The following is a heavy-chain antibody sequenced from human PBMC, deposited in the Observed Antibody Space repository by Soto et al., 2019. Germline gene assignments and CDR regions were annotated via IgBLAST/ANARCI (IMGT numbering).Heavy chain of an antibody. J-gene: IGHJ4*02. D-gene: IGHD3-22*01. CDR2: INHSGST. CDR1: GGSFSGYY. Sequence: ETLSLTCAVYGGSFSGYYWSWIRQPPGKGLEWIGEINHSGSTNYNPSLKSRVTISVDTSKNQFSLKLSSVTAADTAVYYCARGTDYYDSSGYGYYFDYWGQGTLVTVSS. CDR3: ARGTDYYDSSGYGYYFDY. V-gene: IGHV4-34*01.